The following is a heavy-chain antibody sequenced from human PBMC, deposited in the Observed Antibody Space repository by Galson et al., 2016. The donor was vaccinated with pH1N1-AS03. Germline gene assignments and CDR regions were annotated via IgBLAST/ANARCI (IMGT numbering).Heavy chain of an antibody. CDR1: GFTISNFG. CDR2: ISFDGTNK. J-gene: IGHJ4*02. CDR3: ANDFNYDFWSGYSFY. D-gene: IGHD3/OR15-3a*01. V-gene: IGHV3-30*18. Sequence: SLRLSCAASGFTISNFGMLWVRQAPGQGLEWVAIISFDGTNKYYADSVKGRFSISRDNSKNTLFLQMNALRAEDTAVYYCANDFNYDFWSGYSFYWGQGALVTVSS.